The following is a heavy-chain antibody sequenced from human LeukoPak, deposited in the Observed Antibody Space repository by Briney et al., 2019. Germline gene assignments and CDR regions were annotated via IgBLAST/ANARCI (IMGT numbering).Heavy chain of an antibody. D-gene: IGHD2-15*01. Sequence: GGSLRLSCAASGFTFSSYAMSWVRQAPGKGLEWVSAISGGGGSTYYADSVKGRFTISRDNSKNTLYLQMNSLRAEDTAVYYCAKDPFDRWLLGLFDYWGQGTLVTVSS. CDR1: GFTFSSYA. J-gene: IGHJ4*02. V-gene: IGHV3-23*01. CDR3: AKDPFDRWLLGLFDY. CDR2: ISGGGGST.